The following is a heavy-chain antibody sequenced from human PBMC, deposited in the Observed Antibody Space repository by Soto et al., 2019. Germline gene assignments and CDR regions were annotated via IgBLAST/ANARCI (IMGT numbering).Heavy chain of an antibody. CDR3: ARKNYDFWSGYLDA. V-gene: IGHV4-59*01. D-gene: IGHD3-3*01. CDR1: GGSISSYY. J-gene: IGHJ6*02. CDR2: IYYSGST. Sequence: SETLSLTCTVSGGSISSYYWSWIRQPPGKGLEWIGYIYYSGSTNYNPSLKSRVTISVDTSKNQFSLKLSSVTAADTAVYYCARKNYDFWSGYLDAWGQGTRVTVSS.